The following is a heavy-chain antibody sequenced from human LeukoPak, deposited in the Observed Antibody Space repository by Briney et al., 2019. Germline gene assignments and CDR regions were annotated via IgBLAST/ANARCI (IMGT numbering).Heavy chain of an antibody. CDR2: IYYSGST. CDR1: GGSISSGGYY. D-gene: IGHD3-16*02. V-gene: IGHV4-30-2*01. Sequence: SQTLSLTCTVSGGSISSGGYYWSWIRQPPGKGLEWIGYIYYSGSTYYNPSLKSRVTISVDTSKNQFSLKLSSVTAADTAVYYCASGLETRYDYVWGSYRPISYYFDYWGQGTLVTVSS. CDR3: ASGLETRYDYVWGSYRPISYYFDY. J-gene: IGHJ4*02.